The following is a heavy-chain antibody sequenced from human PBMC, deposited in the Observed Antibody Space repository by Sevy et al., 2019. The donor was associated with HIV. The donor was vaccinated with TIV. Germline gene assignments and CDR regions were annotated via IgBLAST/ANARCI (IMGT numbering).Heavy chain of an antibody. CDR3: AKNGRTAAN. CDR2: IKFDGTTA. CDR1: GFSFSSEW. V-gene: IGHV3-7*01. D-gene: IGHD2-15*01. Sequence: GSLRLSCVASGFSFSSEWMNWIRQAPGRGLEWVTSIKFDGTTAYYLDSVRGRFTVSRDNAKNSLYLQMDSLRVEDTAVYYCAKNGRTAANCGQGTLVTVSS. J-gene: IGHJ4*02.